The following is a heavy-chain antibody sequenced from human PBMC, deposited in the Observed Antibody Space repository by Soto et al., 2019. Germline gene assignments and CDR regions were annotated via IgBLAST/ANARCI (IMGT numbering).Heavy chain of an antibody. D-gene: IGHD4-17*01. J-gene: IGHJ5*02. CDR1: GFTFDSHG. CDR3: AKDLLPHTVTPCGS. CDR2: ISSDGNNK. Sequence: QVQLVESGGGAVQPGRSLRLSCAASGFTFDSHGMHWVRQAPGKGLEWVAVISSDGNNKYYADSVKGRFTISRDNFNNILYLQMSSRRAEDTAVYYWAKDLLPHTVTPCGSWGQGTLVTVSS. V-gene: IGHV3-30*18.